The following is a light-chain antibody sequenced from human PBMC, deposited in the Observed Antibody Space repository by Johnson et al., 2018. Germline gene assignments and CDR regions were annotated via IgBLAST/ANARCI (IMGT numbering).Light chain of an antibody. V-gene: IGLV1-51*02. J-gene: IGLJ1*01. CDR3: GTWDSSLSAGNV. CDR1: SSNIGNNY. Sequence: QSVLTQPPSVSAAPGQKVTISCSGSSSNIGNNYVSWYQQLPGTAPKLLIYENNKRPSVIPDRFSGSKSGTSATLGITGLQTGAEAVYYCGTWDSSLSAGNVFGTVTKVTVL. CDR2: ENN.